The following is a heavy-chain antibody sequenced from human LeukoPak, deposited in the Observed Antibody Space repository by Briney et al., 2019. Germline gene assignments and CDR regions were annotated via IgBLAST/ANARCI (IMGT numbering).Heavy chain of an antibody. CDR1: AGSMSSYY. V-gene: IGHV4-59*01. Sequence: SGTLSLTCTVSAGSMSSYYWTWIRQPPGKGLEWIGNIYYGGSTNYSPSLMSRVTISVDTSKNQFSLRLSSVTAADTAVYYCARVKGSGTYYSFDYWGQGTLVTVSS. J-gene: IGHJ4*02. CDR3: ARVKGSGTYYSFDY. D-gene: IGHD3-10*01. CDR2: IYYGGST.